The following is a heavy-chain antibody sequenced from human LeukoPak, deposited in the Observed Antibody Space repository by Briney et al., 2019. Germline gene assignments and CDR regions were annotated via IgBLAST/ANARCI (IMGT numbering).Heavy chain of an antibody. V-gene: IGHV3-21*01. Sequence: GGSLRLPCAASGFTFSPYSMNWVRQAPGKGLEWVSSISGSSLYIYYADSVKGRFTISRDNSKNTLYLQMNSLRAEDTAVYYCARLMAVAENGMDVWGQGTTVTVSS. CDR3: ARLMAVAENGMDV. D-gene: IGHD6-19*01. J-gene: IGHJ6*02. CDR2: ISGSSLYI. CDR1: GFTFSPYS.